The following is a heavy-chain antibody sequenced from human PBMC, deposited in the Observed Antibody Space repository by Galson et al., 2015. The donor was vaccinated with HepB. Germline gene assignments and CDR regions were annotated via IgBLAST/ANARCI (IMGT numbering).Heavy chain of an antibody. CDR1: RGTFTNYA. CDR3: AREGHYYDSRGYYGVFDI. CDR2: IIPILHTP. J-gene: IGHJ3*02. V-gene: IGHV1-69*05. Sequence: SVKVSCKASRGTFTNYALSWVRQAPGQGLEWMGGIIPILHTPNYAQKFQGRVTISTDESTSTVYMELSSLRSEDTAFYYCAREGHYYDSRGYYGVFDIWGQGTMVTVSS. D-gene: IGHD3-22*01.